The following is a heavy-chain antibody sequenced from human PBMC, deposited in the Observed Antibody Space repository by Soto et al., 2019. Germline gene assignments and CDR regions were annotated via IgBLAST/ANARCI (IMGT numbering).Heavy chain of an antibody. D-gene: IGHD4-17*01. CDR2: MNPNSGNT. V-gene: IGHV1-8*01. CDR1: GYTFTSYD. Sequence: QVQLVQSGAEVKKPGASVKVSCKASGYTFTSYDINWVRQATGQGLEWMGWMNPNSGNTGDAQKFQGRVAMSRNTSISTAYMELSSLRSEDTAVDYCAKTLYGDNVDYWGQGTLVTVSS. CDR3: AKTLYGDNVDY. J-gene: IGHJ4*02.